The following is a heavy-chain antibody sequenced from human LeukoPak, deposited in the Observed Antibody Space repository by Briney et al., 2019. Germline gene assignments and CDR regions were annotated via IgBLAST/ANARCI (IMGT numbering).Heavy chain of an antibody. D-gene: IGHD3-10*01. Sequence: GASVKVSCKASGYTFTSYAMNWVRQAPGQGLEWMGWINTNTGNPMYAQGFTGRFVFSLDTSVSTAYLQISSLEAEDTAIYYCAREAYGSGSYHFDYWGQGTLVTVSS. V-gene: IGHV7-4-1*02. CDR3: AREAYGSGSYHFDY. CDR1: GYTFTSYA. CDR2: INTNTGNP. J-gene: IGHJ4*02.